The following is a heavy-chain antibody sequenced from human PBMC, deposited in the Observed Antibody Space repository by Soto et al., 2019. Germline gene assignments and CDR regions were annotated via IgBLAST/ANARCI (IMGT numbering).Heavy chain of an antibody. CDR3: ARGGDGDYYDSSGPYYFDY. D-gene: IGHD3-22*01. CDR2: INPSGGST. J-gene: IGHJ4*02. Sequence: GASVKVSCKASGYTFTSYYMHWVRQAPGQGLEWMGIINPSGGSTSYAQKFQGRVTMTRDTSTSTVYMELSSLRSEDTAVYYCARGGDGDYYDSSGPYYFDYWGQGTLVTVSS. CDR1: GYTFTSYY. V-gene: IGHV1-46*01.